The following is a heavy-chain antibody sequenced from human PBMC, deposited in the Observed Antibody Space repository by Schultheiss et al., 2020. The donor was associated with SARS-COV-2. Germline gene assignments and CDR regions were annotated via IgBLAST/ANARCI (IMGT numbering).Heavy chain of an antibody. CDR3: ARDITIFGVVIPHAFDI. Sequence: SETLSLTCAVYGGSFSGYYWSWIRQPAGKGLEWIGRIYTSGSTNYNPSLKSRVTMSVDTSKNQFSLKLSSVTAADTAVYYCARDITIFGVVIPHAFDIWGQGTMVTVSS. V-gene: IGHV4-4*07. J-gene: IGHJ3*02. CDR1: GGSFSGYY. D-gene: IGHD3-3*01. CDR2: IYTSGST.